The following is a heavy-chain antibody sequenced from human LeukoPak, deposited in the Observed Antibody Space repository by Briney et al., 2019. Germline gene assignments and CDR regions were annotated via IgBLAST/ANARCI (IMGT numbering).Heavy chain of an antibody. V-gene: IGHV3-23*01. Sequence: GGSLRLSCAASGFTFSSYAMSWVRQAPGKGLEWVSAISGSGGSTYYADSVKGRFTISRDNSKNTLYLQMNSLRAEDTAVYYCAKDPEMVRGVTWDYWGQGTLVTVSS. CDR1: GFTFSSYA. CDR3: AKDPEMVRGVTWDY. CDR2: ISGSGGST. J-gene: IGHJ4*02. D-gene: IGHD3-10*01.